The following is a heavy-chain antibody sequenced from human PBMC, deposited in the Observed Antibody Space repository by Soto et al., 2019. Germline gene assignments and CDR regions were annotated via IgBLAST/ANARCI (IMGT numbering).Heavy chain of an antibody. Sequence: GSLRLSCAASGFTFSIYAMSWVRQAPGKGLEWVSAISGSGGSTYYADSVKGRFTISRDNSKNTLYLQMNSLRAEDTAVYYCAKVVAGTEYYYYYYGMDVWGQGTTVTVYS. D-gene: IGHD6-19*01. CDR3: AKVVAGTEYYYYYYGMDV. J-gene: IGHJ6*02. CDR2: ISGSGGST. CDR1: GFTFSIYA. V-gene: IGHV3-23*01.